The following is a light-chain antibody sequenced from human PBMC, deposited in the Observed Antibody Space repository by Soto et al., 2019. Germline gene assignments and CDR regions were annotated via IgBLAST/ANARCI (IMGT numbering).Light chain of an antibody. CDR3: QQYGSSPWT. J-gene: IGKJ1*01. CDR2: GAS. CDR1: QSVRSSY. Sequence: EIVLTQSPGTLSLSPGERATLSCRASQSVRSSYLAWYQQKPGQAPRLLIYGASSRATGIPDRFIGSGSGTDFTLTISRLEPEDFAVYYCQQYGSSPWTFGQGTKVDIK. V-gene: IGKV3-20*01.